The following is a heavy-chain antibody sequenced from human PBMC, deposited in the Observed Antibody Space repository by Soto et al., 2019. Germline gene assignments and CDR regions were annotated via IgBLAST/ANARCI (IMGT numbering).Heavy chain of an antibody. CDR1: GFTFTRYS. CDR2: ISSTTNYI. Sequence: LRLSCAASGFTFTRYSMNWVRQAPGKGLECVSSISSTTNYIYYGDSMKGRFTISRDNAKNSLYLEMNSLRAEDTAVYYCARESEDLTSNFDYWGQGTLVTVSS. J-gene: IGHJ4*02. V-gene: IGHV3-21*06. CDR3: ARESEDLTSNFDY.